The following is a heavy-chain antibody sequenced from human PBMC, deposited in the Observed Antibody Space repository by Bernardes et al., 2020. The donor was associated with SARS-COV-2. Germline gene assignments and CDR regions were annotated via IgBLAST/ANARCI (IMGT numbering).Heavy chain of an antibody. CDR2: IKQDGSEK. CDR1: GFTFSSYW. Sequence: GGSLRLSCAASGFTFSSYWMSWVRQAPGKGLEWVANIKQDGSEKYYVDSVKGRFTISRDNAKNSLYLQMNSLRAEDTAVYYCVSSAIGDSSGYYYEVLDYWGQGTLVTVSS. D-gene: IGHD3-22*01. V-gene: IGHV3-7*01. J-gene: IGHJ4*02. CDR3: VSSAIGDSSGYYYEVLDY.